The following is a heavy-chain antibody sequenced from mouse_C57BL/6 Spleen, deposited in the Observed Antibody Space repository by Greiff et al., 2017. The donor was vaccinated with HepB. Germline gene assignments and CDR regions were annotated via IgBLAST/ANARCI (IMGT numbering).Heavy chain of an antibody. CDR3: AREGGYYGAWFAY. D-gene: IGHD2-3*01. Sequence: EVMLVESGPGMVKPSQSLSLTCTVTGYSITSGYDWHWIRHFPGNKLEWMGYISYSGSTNYNPSLKSRISITHDTSKNHFFLKLNSVTTEDTATYYCAREGGYYGAWFAYWGQGTLVTVSA. CDR2: ISYSGST. V-gene: IGHV3-1*01. CDR1: GYSITSGYD. J-gene: IGHJ3*01.